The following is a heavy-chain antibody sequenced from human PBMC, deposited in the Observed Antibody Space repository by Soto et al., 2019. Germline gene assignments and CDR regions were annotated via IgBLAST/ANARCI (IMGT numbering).Heavy chain of an antibody. CDR1: GGSISSSSYY. CDR3: ARWMTGQLPWGAFDI. J-gene: IGHJ3*02. Sequence: SETLSLTCTVSGGSISSSSYYWGWIRQPPGKGLEWIGSIYYSGSTYYNPSLKSRVTISVDTSKNQFSLKLSSVTAADTAVYYCARWMTGQLPWGAFDIWGQGTMVTVSS. CDR2: IYYSGST. D-gene: IGHD2-2*01. V-gene: IGHV4-39*01.